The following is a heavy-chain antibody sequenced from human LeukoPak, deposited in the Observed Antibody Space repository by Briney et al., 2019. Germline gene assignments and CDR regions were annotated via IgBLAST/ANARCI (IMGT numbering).Heavy chain of an antibody. CDR2: IYYSGST. V-gene: IGHV4-59*01. Sequence: PSETLSLACTVSGGSISSYYWSWIRQPPGKGLEWIGYIYYSGSTNYNPSLKSRVTISVDTSKNQFSLKLSSVTAADTAVYYCARGYHDFSGYWLSYFDYWGQGTLVTVSS. D-gene: IGHD3-22*01. J-gene: IGHJ4*02. CDR1: GGSISSYY. CDR3: ARGYHDFSGYWLSYFDY.